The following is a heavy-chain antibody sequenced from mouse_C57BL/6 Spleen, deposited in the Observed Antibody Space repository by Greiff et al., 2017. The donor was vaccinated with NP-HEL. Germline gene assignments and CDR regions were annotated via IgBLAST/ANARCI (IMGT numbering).Heavy chain of an antibody. CDR1: GYTFTDYN. V-gene: IGHV1-18*01. Sequence: VQLKESGPELVKPGASVKIPCTASGYTFTDYNMDWVKQSPGKSLEWIGDINPNNGGPIYNQKFKGKATLTVDKSSSTAYMQLRSLTSADAAAAYCARWLPHYYAMDYWGQGTSVTVSS. D-gene: IGHD2-2*01. CDR3: ARWLPHYYAMDY. CDR2: INPNNGGP. J-gene: IGHJ4*01.